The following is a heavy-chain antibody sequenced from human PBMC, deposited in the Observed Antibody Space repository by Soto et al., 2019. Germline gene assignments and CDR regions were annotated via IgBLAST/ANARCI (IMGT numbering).Heavy chain of an antibody. D-gene: IGHD3-9*01. J-gene: IGHJ4*02. CDR1: GYTFGHFY. CDR3: ARDEGGYDILTGYYKAHHFDQ. CDR2: ISPHNRNT. V-gene: IGHV1-18*01. Sequence: VPLVQSGAEVKKPGDSVKVSCKASGYTFGHFYITWVRQAPGQGLEWMGAISPHNRNTNYAEKFRGRVTMTTDTSTTTAYMELRSLRSDDTAVYYCARDEGGYDILTGYYKAHHFDQWGQGALVTVSS.